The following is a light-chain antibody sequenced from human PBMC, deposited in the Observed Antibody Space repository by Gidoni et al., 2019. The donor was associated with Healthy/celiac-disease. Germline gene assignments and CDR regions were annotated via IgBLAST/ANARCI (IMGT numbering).Light chain of an antibody. V-gene: IGLV1-44*01. Sequence: QSVLTQPPSASGTPGQRVTISCSGSSSNIGSNTVNWYQQLPGTSPKLLIYSNNPRPPGVPDRFSGSKSGTSASLDISGLQSEDEADYYCAAGDDSLNGLVFGGGTKLTVL. CDR2: SNN. CDR3: AAGDDSLNGLV. CDR1: SSNIGSNT. J-gene: IGLJ2*01.